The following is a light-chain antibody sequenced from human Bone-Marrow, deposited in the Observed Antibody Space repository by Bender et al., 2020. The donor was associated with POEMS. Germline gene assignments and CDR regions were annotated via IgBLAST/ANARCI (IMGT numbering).Light chain of an antibody. CDR1: SSDVGGYHF. CDR2: DVS. V-gene: IGLV2-14*03. J-gene: IGLJ2*01. Sequence: QSALTQAASVSGSPGQSITISCSGTSSDVGGYHFVSWYQQHPGKAPRRIIFDVSNRPSGVPDRFSGSKSANTASLTVSGLQAEDEADYHCSSYAGSGIVIFGGGTKLTVL. CDR3: SSYAGSGIVI.